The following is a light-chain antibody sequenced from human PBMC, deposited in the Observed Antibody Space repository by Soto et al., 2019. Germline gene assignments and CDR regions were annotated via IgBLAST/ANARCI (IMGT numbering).Light chain of an antibody. CDR3: KSYTSINTYV. CDR2: DVS. J-gene: IGLJ1*01. V-gene: IGLV2-14*01. Sequence: QSALTQPASVSGSPGQSITISCTGTSSDVAGYNFVSWYQQHPGKAPNLIIYDVSYRPSGVSSRFFGSKSGNTASLTISGLQAEDEADYYCKSYTSINTYVFGTGTKVTVL. CDR1: SSDVAGYNF.